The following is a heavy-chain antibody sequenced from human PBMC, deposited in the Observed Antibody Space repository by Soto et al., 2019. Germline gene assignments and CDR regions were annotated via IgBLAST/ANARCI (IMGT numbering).Heavy chain of an antibody. V-gene: IGHV4-34*01. D-gene: IGHD2-8*01. CDR1: GGSFSGYY. CDR3: ARGYCTNGVCYGPHPVGAFDI. J-gene: IGHJ3*02. Sequence: SETLSLTCAVYGGSFSGYYWSWIRQPPGKGLEWIGEINHSGSTNYNPSLKSRVTISVDTSKNQFSPKLSSVTAADTAVYYCARGYCTNGVCYGPHPVGAFDIWGQGTMVTVSS. CDR2: INHSGST.